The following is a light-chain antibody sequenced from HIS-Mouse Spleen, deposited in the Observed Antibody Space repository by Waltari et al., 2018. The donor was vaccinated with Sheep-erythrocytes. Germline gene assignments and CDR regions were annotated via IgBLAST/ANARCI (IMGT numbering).Light chain of an antibody. Sequence: QSALTQPASVSGSPGQSITISCTGTSSDVGSYTLVSWYQQHPGKAPKLMIYEGSKRPSGVSNRFSGSKSGNTASLTSSGLQAEDEADYYCCSYAGSSTPWVFGGGTKLTVL. CDR1: SSDVGSYTL. CDR2: EGS. CDR3: CSYAGSSTPWV. J-gene: IGLJ3*02. V-gene: IGLV2-23*01.